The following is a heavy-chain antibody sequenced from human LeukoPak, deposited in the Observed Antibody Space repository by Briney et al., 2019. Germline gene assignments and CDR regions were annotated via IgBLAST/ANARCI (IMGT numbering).Heavy chain of an antibody. CDR1: GDSVTSGNYY. Sequence: SETLSPTCSVSGDSVTSGNYYWSWIRQHPEKGPECIGHIHHSGTIYYNPSLLSRATISVDASKNQFSLRLSSVTAADTALYYCAGGNDDSKLHHWGQGTLVTVSS. D-gene: IGHD3-22*01. J-gene: IGHJ1*01. CDR2: IHHSGTI. CDR3: AGGNDDSKLHH. V-gene: IGHV4-31*03.